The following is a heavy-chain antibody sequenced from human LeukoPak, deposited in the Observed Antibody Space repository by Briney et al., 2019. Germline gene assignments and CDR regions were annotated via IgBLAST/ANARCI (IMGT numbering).Heavy chain of an antibody. D-gene: IGHD3-10*01. CDR2: IHYSGSP. CDR3: AGTTYYYGSGSLLTFDY. Sequence: KPSETLSLTCTVSGGSISGYYWSWIRQPPGKRLEWIGYIHYSGSPNYNPSLSNRVTISVDTSNNQFSLKLSSVTAADTAVYYCAGTTYYYGSGSLLTFDYWGQGTLVTVSS. CDR1: GGSISGYY. V-gene: IGHV4-59*12. J-gene: IGHJ4*02.